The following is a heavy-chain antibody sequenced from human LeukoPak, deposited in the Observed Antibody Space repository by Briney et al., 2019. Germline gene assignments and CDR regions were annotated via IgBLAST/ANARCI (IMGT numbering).Heavy chain of an antibody. CDR1: GYTFTGYH. J-gene: IGHJ4*02. CDR2: INPNSGDT. Sequence: ASVKVCCKASGYTFTGYHMHWVRQAPGQGLEWMGRINPNSGDTNYAQKFQGTVAMTRDTSISTAFMELTRLRSDDTAVYYCARDYCSSTSCLFDYWGQGTLVTVSS. CDR3: ARDYCSSTSCLFDY. V-gene: IGHV1-2*06. D-gene: IGHD2-2*01.